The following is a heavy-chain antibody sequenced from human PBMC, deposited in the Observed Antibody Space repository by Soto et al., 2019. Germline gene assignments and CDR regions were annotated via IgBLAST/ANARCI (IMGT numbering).Heavy chain of an antibody. CDR1: GYSISSGYY. V-gene: IGHV4-38-2*02. J-gene: IGHJ5*02. D-gene: IGHD6-13*01. CDR3: ARDHRARAAAGIRWFVP. CDR2: IYHSGST. Sequence: SETLSLTCAVSGYSISSGYYWGWIRQPPGKGLEWIGSIYHSGSTYYNPSLKSRVTISVDTSKNQFSLKLSSVTAADTAVYYCARDHRARAAAGIRWFVPWGQGTLVTVSS.